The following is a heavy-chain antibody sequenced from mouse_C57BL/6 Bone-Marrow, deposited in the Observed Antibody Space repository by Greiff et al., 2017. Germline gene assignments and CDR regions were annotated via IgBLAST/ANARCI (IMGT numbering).Heavy chain of an antibody. V-gene: IGHV1-81*01. Sequence: QVQLQQSGAELARPGASVKLSCKASGYTFTSYGISWVKQRTGQGLEWIGEIYARSGNTYYNEKFKGKATLTADKSSSTAYMELRSLTSEDSAVYFCARATVVATDWYFDVWGTGTTVTVSS. CDR3: ARATVVATDWYFDV. D-gene: IGHD1-1*01. CDR1: GYTFTSYG. CDR2: IYARSGNT. J-gene: IGHJ1*03.